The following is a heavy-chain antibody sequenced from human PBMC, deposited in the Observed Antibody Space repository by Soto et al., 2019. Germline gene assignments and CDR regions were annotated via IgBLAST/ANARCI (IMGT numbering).Heavy chain of an antibody. Sequence: QVQLQQWGAGLLKPSETLSLTCAVYGGSFSGYYWSWIRQPPGKGLEWIGEINHSGSTNYNPSLKSRVTISVDTSKNQFSLKLSSVTAADTAAYYCARSKTSSGYEFDYWGQGTLVTVSS. CDR3: ARSKTSSGYEFDY. V-gene: IGHV4-34*01. CDR1: GGSFSGYY. D-gene: IGHD5-12*01. J-gene: IGHJ4*02. CDR2: INHSGST.